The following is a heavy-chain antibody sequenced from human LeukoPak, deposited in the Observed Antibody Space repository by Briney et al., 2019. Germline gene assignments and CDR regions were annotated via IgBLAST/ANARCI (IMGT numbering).Heavy chain of an antibody. V-gene: IGHV1-18*01. CDR1: GYTFTSYG. CDR2: ISAYNGNT. J-gene: IGHJ6*02. D-gene: IGHD3-9*01. CDR3: ARDYDILTGYYRVYYGMDV. Sequence: GASVKVSCKASGYTFTSYGISWVRQAPGQGLEWMGWISAYNGNTNYAQKLQGRVTMTTDTSTSTAYMELRSLRSDDTAVYYCARDYDILTGYYRVYYGMDVWGQGTTVTVSS.